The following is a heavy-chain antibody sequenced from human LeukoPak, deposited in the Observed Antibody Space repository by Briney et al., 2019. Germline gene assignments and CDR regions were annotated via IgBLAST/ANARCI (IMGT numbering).Heavy chain of an antibody. J-gene: IGHJ4*02. CDR2: INPNSGGT. CDR1: GYTFTDYF. CDR3: ARRVSGYSYGAYYFDY. V-gene: IGHV1-2*02. Sequence: ASVEVSCKASGYTFTDYFMHWVRQAPGQGLEWMGWINPNSGGTNYAQKFQGRVTMTRDTSISTAYMELSRLRSDDTAVYYCARRVSGYSYGAYYFDYWGQGTLDTVSS. D-gene: IGHD5-18*01.